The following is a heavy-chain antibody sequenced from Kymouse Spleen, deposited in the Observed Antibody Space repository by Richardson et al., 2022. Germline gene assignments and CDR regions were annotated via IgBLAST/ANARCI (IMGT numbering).Heavy chain of an antibody. D-gene: IGHD3-10*01. Sequence: QVQLQESGPGLVKPSETLSLTCTVSGGSVSSGSYYWSWIRQPPGKGLEWIGYIYYSGSTNYNPSLKSRVTISVDTSKNQFSLKLSSVTAADTAVYYCARDRPMYSSSYYGSGSYFDYWGQGTLVTVSS. V-gene: IGHV4-61*01. CDR1: GGSVSSGSYY. CDR3: ARDRPMYSSSYYGSGSYFDY. CDR2: IYYSGST. J-gene: IGHJ4*02.